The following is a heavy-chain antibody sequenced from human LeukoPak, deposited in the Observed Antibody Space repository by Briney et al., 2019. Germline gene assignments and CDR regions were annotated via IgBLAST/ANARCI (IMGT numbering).Heavy chain of an antibody. CDR3: AISSSGYSLFDY. CDR2: IIPIFGTA. V-gene: IGHV1-69*01. J-gene: IGHJ4*02. D-gene: IGHD3-22*01. Sequence: SVKVSCTASGGTFSSYAISWVRQAPGQGLEWMGGIIPIFGTANYAQKFQGRVTITADESTSTAYMELSSLRSEDTAVYYCAISSSGYSLFDYWGQGTLVTVSS. CDR1: GGTFSSYA.